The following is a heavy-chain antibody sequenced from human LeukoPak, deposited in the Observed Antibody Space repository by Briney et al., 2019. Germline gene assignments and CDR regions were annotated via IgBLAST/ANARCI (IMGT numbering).Heavy chain of an antibody. CDR2: ISTYTGNS. Sequence: ASVKVSCKASGYTFSNYVLTWVRQAPGQGFEWMGRISTYTGNSNYAQKFQDRVTMTTDTSTSTAYMELRSLRSDDTAVYYCARVYRFLDPHDYYMDVWGKGTTVTVSS. J-gene: IGHJ6*03. CDR3: ARVYRFLDPHDYYMDV. CDR1: GYTFSNYV. D-gene: IGHD3-3*01. V-gene: IGHV1-18*01.